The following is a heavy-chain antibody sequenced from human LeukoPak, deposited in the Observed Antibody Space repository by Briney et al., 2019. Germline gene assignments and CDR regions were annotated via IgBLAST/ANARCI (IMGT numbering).Heavy chain of an antibody. CDR1: GGSISSYY. Sequence: PSETLSLTCTVSGGSISSYYWSWIQQPPGKGLEWIGYIYYSGSTNYNPSLKSRVTISVDTSKNQFSLKLSSVTAADTAVYYCASDYGGNSPYYFDYWGQGTLVTVSS. CDR2: IYYSGST. J-gene: IGHJ4*02. D-gene: IGHD4-23*01. V-gene: IGHV4-59*01. CDR3: ASDYGGNSPYYFDY.